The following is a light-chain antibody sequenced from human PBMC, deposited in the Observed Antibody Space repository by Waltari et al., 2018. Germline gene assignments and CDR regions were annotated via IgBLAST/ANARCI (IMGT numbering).Light chain of an antibody. V-gene: IGLV10-54*04. J-gene: IGLJ3*02. CDR3: SAWDSSLSAWV. Sequence: QAGLTQPPSVSKDLRQTVTLTCTGNSNNVGNQGAAWLQQHQGRPPKLLSYRNNNRPSGISGRFAASTSGNTASLTITGLQSEDEADYYCSAWDSSLSAWVFGGGTKLTVL. CDR2: RNN. CDR1: SNNVGNQG.